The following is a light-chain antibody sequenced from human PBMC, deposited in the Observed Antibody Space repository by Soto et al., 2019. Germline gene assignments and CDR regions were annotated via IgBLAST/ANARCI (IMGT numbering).Light chain of an antibody. CDR2: RAS. CDR3: QQYGDYPWT. CDR1: QSISRY. J-gene: IGKJ1*01. V-gene: IGKV1-5*03. Sequence: DVEMTQSPSTLSASVGDRVTITCRASQSISRYLAWYQQKPGKAPKFLISRASSLESGVPSRFSGSGSGTEFTLTSSSLHPDDFATYYCQQYGDYPWTFGQGTKVEIK.